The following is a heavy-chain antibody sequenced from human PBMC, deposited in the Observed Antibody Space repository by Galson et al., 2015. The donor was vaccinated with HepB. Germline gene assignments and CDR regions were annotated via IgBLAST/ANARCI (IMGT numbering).Heavy chain of an antibody. CDR3: ARLQGGFWSGSFDVMDV. J-gene: IGHJ6*02. D-gene: IGHD3-3*01. CDR2: IYYSGST. V-gene: IGHV4-39*01. Sequence: LSLTCTVSGGSISRSSYYWGWIRQPPGKGLAWIGNIYYSGSTYYNPSLESRVTISADTSKNQFSLKLTSVTAAETAAYYCARLQGGFWSGSFDVMDVWGQGTTVTVSS. CDR1: GGSISRSSYY.